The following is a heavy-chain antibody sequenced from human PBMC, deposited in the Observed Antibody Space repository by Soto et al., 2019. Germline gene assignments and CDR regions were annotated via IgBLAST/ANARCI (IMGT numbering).Heavy chain of an antibody. CDR2: ISGSGGST. CDR3: AKKYCSSTSCPYYYYYYMDV. V-gene: IGHV3-23*01. CDR1: GFTFSSYA. J-gene: IGHJ6*03. D-gene: IGHD2-2*01. Sequence: GSLRLSCAASGFTFSSYAMSWVRQAPGKGLKRVSAISGSGGSTYYADSVKGRFTISRDNSKNTLYLQMNSLRAEDTAVYYCAKKYCSSTSCPYYYYYYMDVWGKGTTVTVSS.